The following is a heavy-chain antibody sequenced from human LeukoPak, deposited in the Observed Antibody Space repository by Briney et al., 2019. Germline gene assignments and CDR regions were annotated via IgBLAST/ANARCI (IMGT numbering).Heavy chain of an antibody. J-gene: IGHJ4*02. Sequence: GGSLRLSCAASGFTFSSYAMSWVRQAPGKGLEWVSAISGSGGSTYYADSVKGRFTISRDNSKNTLYLQMNGLKTEDTAVYYCTTCGYSYGSDYWGQGTLVTVSS. V-gene: IGHV3-23*01. CDR3: TTCGYSYGSDY. CDR2: ISGSGGST. CDR1: GFTFSSYA. D-gene: IGHD5-18*01.